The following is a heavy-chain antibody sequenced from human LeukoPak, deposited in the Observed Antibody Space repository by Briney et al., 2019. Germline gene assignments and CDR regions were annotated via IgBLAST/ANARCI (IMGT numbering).Heavy chain of an antibody. Sequence: PGGSLRLSCAASGFTFSSYAMSWVRQAPGKGLEWVSAISGSGGSTYYADSVKGRFTISRDNSKNTLYLQMNSLRAEGTAVYYCAKLPRYDYVWGSYLDYWGQGTLVTVSS. J-gene: IGHJ4*02. CDR2: ISGSGGST. CDR1: GFTFSSYA. CDR3: AKLPRYDYVWGSYLDY. V-gene: IGHV3-23*01. D-gene: IGHD3-16*02.